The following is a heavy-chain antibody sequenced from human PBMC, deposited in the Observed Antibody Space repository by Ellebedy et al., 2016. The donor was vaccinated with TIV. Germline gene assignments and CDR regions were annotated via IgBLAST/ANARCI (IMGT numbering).Heavy chain of an antibody. CDR3: ARDNFADYYGSGSYFAAAQGVWDY. CDR1: GFTVSSNY. D-gene: IGHD3-10*01. V-gene: IGHV3-53*01. J-gene: IGHJ4*02. CDR2: IYAGGST. Sequence: GGSLRLSXAASGFTVSSNYISWVRQAPGKWLEWVSVIYAGGSTYYADSVRGRFTISRDNSNNIVYLQMNSLRAEDTAVYYCARDNFADYYGSGSYFAAAQGVWDYWGQGTLVTVSS.